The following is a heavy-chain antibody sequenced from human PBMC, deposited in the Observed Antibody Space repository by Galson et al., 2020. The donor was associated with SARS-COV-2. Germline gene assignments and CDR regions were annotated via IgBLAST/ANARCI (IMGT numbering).Heavy chain of an antibody. Sequence: ASVKVSCKVSGYTLTELSMHWVRQAPGKGLGWMGGFDPEDGETIYAQKFQGRVTMTEDTSTDTAYMELSSLRSEDTAVYYCATDFAYLAARPSGYWGQGTLVTVSS. V-gene: IGHV1-24*01. CDR3: ATDFAYLAARPSGY. D-gene: IGHD6-6*01. CDR2: FDPEDGET. J-gene: IGHJ4*02. CDR1: GYTLTELS.